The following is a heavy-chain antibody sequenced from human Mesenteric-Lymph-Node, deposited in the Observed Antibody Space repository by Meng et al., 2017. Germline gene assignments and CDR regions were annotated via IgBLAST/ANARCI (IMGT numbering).Heavy chain of an antibody. CDR2: INHSGST. Sequence: QARLQESGPGLVKPSGTLSLPCAVSGGSISSSNWWNWVRQPPGKGLEWIGEINHSGSTNYNPSLKSRVTISVDTSKNQFSLKLSSVTAADTAVYYCARWMNCSGGSCYDYWGQGTLVTVSS. D-gene: IGHD2-15*01. CDR1: GGSISSSNW. CDR3: ARWMNCSGGSCYDY. J-gene: IGHJ4*02. V-gene: IGHV4-4*02.